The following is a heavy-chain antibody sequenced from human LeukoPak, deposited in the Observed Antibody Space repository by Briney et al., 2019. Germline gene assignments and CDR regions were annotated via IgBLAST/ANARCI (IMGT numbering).Heavy chain of an antibody. J-gene: IGHJ4*02. CDR2: IIPIFGTA. V-gene: IGHV1-69*13. CDR3: AIRITIFGVVTLFDY. Sequence: SVKVSCKASGYTFTGYYMHWVRQAPGQGLEWMGGIIPIFGTANYAQKFQGRVTITADESTSTAYMELSSLRSEDTAVYYCAIRITIFGVVTLFDYWGQGTLVTVSS. CDR1: GYTFTGYY. D-gene: IGHD3-3*01.